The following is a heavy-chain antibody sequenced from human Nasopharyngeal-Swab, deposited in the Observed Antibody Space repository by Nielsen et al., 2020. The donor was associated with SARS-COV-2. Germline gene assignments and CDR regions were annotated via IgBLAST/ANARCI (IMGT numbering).Heavy chain of an antibody. CDR2: IRNKAKTYAT. CDR3: TEHLEYVATAA. Sequence: GESLKISCAASEVSFSDSAIHWVRQAPGKGLEFVGRIRNKAKTYATTAFASVRGRFSLSRDDSNNMAYLHMSGLKSEDTAVYYCTEHLEYVATAAWGQGVLVTVSS. V-gene: IGHV3-73*01. CDR1: EVSFSDSA. D-gene: IGHD2-2*01. J-gene: IGHJ4*02.